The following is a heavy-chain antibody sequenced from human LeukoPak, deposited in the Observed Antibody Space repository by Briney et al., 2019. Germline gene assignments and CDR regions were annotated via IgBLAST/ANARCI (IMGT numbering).Heavy chain of an antibody. CDR1: GYTFTSYD. J-gene: IGHJ6*03. V-gene: IGHV1-46*01. Sequence: ASVKVSCKASGYTFTSYDINWVRQAPGQGLEWMGISNPGGGRTTYAQRFQGRATMTRDMSTSTVYMEVSSLRSEDTAVYYCARGVDTAMVWFHYYFMDVWGKGTTVTVSS. D-gene: IGHD5-18*01. CDR3: ARGVDTAMVWFHYYFMDV. CDR2: SNPGGGRT.